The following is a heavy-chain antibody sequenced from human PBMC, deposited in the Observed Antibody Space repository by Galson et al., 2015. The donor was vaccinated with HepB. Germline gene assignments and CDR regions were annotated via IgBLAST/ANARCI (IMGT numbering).Heavy chain of an antibody. Sequence: SLRLSCAASGFTFSNYGMHWVRQAPGKGLEWVAFIRYDGSQKYYVDSVEGRFTISRDNSKNTLYLQMNSLRGEDTAVFYCAKSATMNRGIISDFDLWGRGTLVTVSS. J-gene: IGHJ2*01. CDR1: GFTFSNYG. CDR3: AKSATMNRGIISDFDL. V-gene: IGHV3-30*02. D-gene: IGHD3-10*01. CDR2: IRYDGSQK.